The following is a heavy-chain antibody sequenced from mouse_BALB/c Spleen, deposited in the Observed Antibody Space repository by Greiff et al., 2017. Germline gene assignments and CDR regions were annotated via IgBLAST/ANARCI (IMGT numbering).Heavy chain of an antibody. J-gene: IGHJ3*01. CDR2: ISYDGSN. CDR3: ARSTMITWFAY. Sequence: VQLKQSGPGLVKPSQSLSLTCSVTGYSITSGYYWNWIRQFPGNKLEWMGYISYDGSNNYNPSLKNRISITRDTSKNQFFLKLNSVTTEDTATYYCARSTMITWFAYWGQGTLVTVSA. CDR1: GYSITSGYY. D-gene: IGHD2-4*01. V-gene: IGHV3-6*02.